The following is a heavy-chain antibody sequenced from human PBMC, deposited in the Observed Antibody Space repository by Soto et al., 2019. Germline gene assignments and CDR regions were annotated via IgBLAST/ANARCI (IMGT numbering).Heavy chain of an antibody. CDR1: GYTFTSYS. D-gene: IGHD2-2*01. V-gene: IGHV1-3*01. J-gene: IGHJ4*02. CDR3: ARDRVTPASTFEF. Sequence: ALVKVSCKASGYTFTSYSMHWVLQAPGQRLEWMGWINAGNGNTKYSQKFQGRVTITRDTSASTAYMELSSLRSEDTAVYYCARDRVTPASTFEFWGQGTLVTVSS. CDR2: INAGNGNT.